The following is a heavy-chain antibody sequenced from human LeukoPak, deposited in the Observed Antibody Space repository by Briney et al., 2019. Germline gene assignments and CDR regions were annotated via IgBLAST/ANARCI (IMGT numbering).Heavy chain of an antibody. J-gene: IGHJ5*02. D-gene: IGHD1-20*01. CDR2: ISDTET. CDR3: ARGKWGYHFDP. Sequence: SETLSLTCTVSGGASNDYYWTWIRLPPGKGLEGIGYISDTETNYSPSPQSRVTITLDASKNHFSLHLTSVTAADTAVYFCARGKWGYHFDPWGQGTLVTVPA. CDR1: GGASNDYY. V-gene: IGHV4-59*01.